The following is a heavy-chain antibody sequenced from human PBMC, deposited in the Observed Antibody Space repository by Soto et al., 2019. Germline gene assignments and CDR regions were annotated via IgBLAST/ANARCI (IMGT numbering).Heavy chain of an antibody. J-gene: IGHJ3*01. D-gene: IGHD3-16*02. CDR2: ISSSGDST. CDR1: GFTFSSYA. V-gene: IGHV3-23*01. Sequence: EVQLLESGGGLVQPGGSLRLSCAASGFTFSSYAMNWVRQAPGKGLEWVSRISSSGDSTYYADSVKSRFTISRDNSRNTLYLQVNSLRAEDTAVYYCAKRRSSECFDLWGQGTMVTVSA. CDR3: AKRRSSECFDL.